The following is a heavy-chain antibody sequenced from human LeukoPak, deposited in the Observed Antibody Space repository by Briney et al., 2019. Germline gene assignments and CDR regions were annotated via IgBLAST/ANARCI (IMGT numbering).Heavy chain of an antibody. CDR2: IYTSGST. V-gene: IGHV4-4*07. J-gene: IGHJ6*03. Sequence: SETLSLTCTVSGGSISSYYWSWIRQPAGKGLEWIGRIYTSGSTNYNPSLKSRVTMSVDTSKNQFSLKLSSVTAADTAVYYCARACQPGRGENSSGWYGFFRYYYMDVWGKGSTVTVSS. D-gene: IGHD6-19*01. CDR3: ARACQPGRGENSSGWYGFFRYYYMDV. CDR1: GGSISSYY.